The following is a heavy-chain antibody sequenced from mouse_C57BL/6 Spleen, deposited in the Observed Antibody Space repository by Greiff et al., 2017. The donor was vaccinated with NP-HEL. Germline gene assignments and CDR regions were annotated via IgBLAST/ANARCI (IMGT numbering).Heavy chain of an antibody. CDR2: IRSKSNNYAT. CDR1: GFSFNTYA. Sequence: EVKLMESGGGLVQPTGSLKLSCAASGFSFNTYAMNWVRQAPGKGLEWVARIRSKSNNYATYYADSVKDRFTISRDDSESMLYLQMNNLKTENTAMYYCVRGPWAMDYWGQGTSVTVSS. J-gene: IGHJ4*01. V-gene: IGHV10-1*01. CDR3: VRGPWAMDY.